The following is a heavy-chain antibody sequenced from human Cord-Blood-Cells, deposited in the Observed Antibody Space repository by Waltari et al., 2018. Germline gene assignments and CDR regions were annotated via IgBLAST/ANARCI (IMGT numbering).Heavy chain of an antibody. Sequence: QVQLVQSGAEVKKPGSSVKVSCKASGGTFSSYAISWVRHAPGQGLEWMGGIIPIFGTANYAQKFQGRVTITADESTSTAYMELSSLRSEDTAVYYCARGGLRGAARPFAFDIWGQGTMVTVSS. CDR1: GGTFSSYA. J-gene: IGHJ3*02. CDR3: ARGGLRGAARPFAFDI. CDR2: IIPIFGTA. D-gene: IGHD6-6*01. V-gene: IGHV1-69*01.